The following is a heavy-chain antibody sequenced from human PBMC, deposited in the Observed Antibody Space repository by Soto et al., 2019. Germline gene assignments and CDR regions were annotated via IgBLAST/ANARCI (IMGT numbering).Heavy chain of an antibody. J-gene: IGHJ5*02. CDR3: AKDAMLRFKAGPVPPCWFAP. D-gene: IGHD3-3*01. CDR2: ISYDGSNK. CDR1: GFTFSSYG. Sequence: QVHLVESGGGVVQPGRSMRLSCAASGFTFSSYGMHWVRQAPGKGLEWVAVISYDGSNKYYAYSVKGRFTISRDNSKNTLYLQRISMRADDTAVYYCAKDAMLRFKAGPVPPCWFAPWGQGTLVTVSS. V-gene: IGHV3-30*18.